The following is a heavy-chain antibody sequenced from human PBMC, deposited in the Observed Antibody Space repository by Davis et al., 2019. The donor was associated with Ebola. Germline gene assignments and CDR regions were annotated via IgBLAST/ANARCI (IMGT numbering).Heavy chain of an antibody. CDR3: TMSSSFVDY. J-gene: IGHJ4*02. V-gene: IGHV3-73*01. Sequence: GESLKISCAASGFTFSCSAMHLVRQASGKGLEWVGRIRSKANSYATAYAASVKGRFTISRDDSKNTAYLQMNSLKTEDTAVYYCTMSSSFVDYWGQGTLVTVSS. D-gene: IGHD6-6*01. CDR2: IRSKANSYAT. CDR1: GFTFSCSA.